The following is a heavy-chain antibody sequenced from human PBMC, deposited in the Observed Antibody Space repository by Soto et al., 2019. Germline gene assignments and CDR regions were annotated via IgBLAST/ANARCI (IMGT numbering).Heavy chain of an antibody. Sequence: EVQLLESGGGLVQPGGSLRLSCAASGIAFSSYAMSWVRQAPGKGLEWVSAISGSGGRTYYADSVKGRFTISRDNSKNTLFPHMNSLSAEDTAVYSCANGGADYDPPGYWGQGTLVTVSS. J-gene: IGHJ4*02. CDR3: ANGGADYDPPGY. CDR2: ISGSGGRT. CDR1: GIAFSSYA. D-gene: IGHD4-17*01. V-gene: IGHV3-23*01.